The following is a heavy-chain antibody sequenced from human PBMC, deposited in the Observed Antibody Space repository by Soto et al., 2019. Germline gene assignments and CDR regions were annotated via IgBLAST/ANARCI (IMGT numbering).Heavy chain of an antibody. CDR3: ARSKIITMVRGVTLYYFDY. J-gene: IGHJ4*02. CDR2: IYPGDSDT. CDR1: GYSFTSYW. D-gene: IGHD3-10*01. V-gene: IGHV5-51*01. Sequence: GESLKISCKGSGYSFTSYWIGWVRQMPGKGLEWMGIIYPGDSDTRYSPSFQGQVTISADKSISTAYLQWSSLKASDTAMYYCARSKIITMVRGVTLYYFDYWAREPWSPSPQ.